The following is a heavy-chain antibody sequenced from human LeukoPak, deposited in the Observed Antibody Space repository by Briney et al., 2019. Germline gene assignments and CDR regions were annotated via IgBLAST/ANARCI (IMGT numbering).Heavy chain of an antibody. V-gene: IGHV3-13*01. CDR2: VGTAGET. Sequence: GGSLRLSCAASGFTFSSHDMHWVRQPTGKGLAWVSTVGTAGETYYPGSVKGRFTISRENAKNSLYLQMNGLRAGDTAVYYCARGPYCSAGSCYPRDYYYYCMDVWGKGTTVTVSS. CDR3: ARGPYCSAGSCYPRDYYYYCMDV. CDR1: GFTFSSHD. J-gene: IGHJ6*03. D-gene: IGHD2-15*01.